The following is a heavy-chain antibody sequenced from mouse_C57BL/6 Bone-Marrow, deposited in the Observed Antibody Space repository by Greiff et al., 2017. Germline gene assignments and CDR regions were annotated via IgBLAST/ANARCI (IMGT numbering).Heavy chain of an antibody. J-gene: IGHJ4*01. V-gene: IGHV1-81*01. Sequence: VQLQQSGAELARPGASVKLSCKASGYTFPSSGISWVKQRTGQGLEWIGEIYPRSGNTYYNEKFKGKATLTADKSSSTAYMELRSLTSEDSAVYFCARDYYGSSYGDYYAMDYWGQGTSVTVSS. D-gene: IGHD1-1*01. CDR3: ARDYYGSSYGDYYAMDY. CDR2: IYPRSGNT. CDR1: GYTFPSSG.